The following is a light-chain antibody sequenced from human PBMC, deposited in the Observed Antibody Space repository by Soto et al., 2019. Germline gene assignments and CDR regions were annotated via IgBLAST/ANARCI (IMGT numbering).Light chain of an antibody. CDR3: QQYGSSPVT. CDR1: QSVSSSY. V-gene: IGKV3-20*01. CDR2: GAS. Sequence: EIVLTQSPGTLSLSPGERATLSRRASQSVSSSYLAWYQQKAGQAPRLLIYGASSRATGIPDRISGSGSGTDFTLTISRLEPEDFAVYYCQQYGSSPVTLGQGTKLEIK. J-gene: IGKJ2*01.